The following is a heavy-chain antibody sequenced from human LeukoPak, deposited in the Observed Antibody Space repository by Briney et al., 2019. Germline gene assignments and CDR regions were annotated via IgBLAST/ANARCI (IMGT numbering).Heavy chain of an antibody. D-gene: IGHD3-16*01. V-gene: IGHV3-23*01. Sequence: GGSLRLSCAASGFTFSSYAMSWVRQAPGKGLEWVSAISGSGGSTCYADSVKGRFTISRDDSKNTLYLQMNSLRAEDTAVYYCAKGGVRGDAFDIWGQGTMVTVSS. J-gene: IGHJ3*02. CDR1: GFTFSSYA. CDR2: ISGSGGST. CDR3: AKGGVRGDAFDI.